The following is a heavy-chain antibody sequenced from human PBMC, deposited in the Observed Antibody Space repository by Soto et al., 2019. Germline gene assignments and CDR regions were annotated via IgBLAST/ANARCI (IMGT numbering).Heavy chain of an antibody. J-gene: IGHJ4*03. CDR1: GXTFTNYY. CDR2: INPTGGRA. V-gene: IGHV1-46*03. CDR3: SRLTTMVREINDDPFDF. Sequence: ASVTVSCTASGXTFTNYYIHWVRQAPGQGLEWMGVINPTGGRASYAPKFQGRVTLTRDTSTSTAYMELSSLRSDDTAVYFCSRLTTMVREINDDPFDFWGQGTLVTVSS. D-gene: IGHD3-10*01.